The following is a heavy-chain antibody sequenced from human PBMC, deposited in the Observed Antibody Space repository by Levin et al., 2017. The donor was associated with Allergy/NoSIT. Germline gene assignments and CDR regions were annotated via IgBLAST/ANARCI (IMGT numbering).Heavy chain of an antibody. D-gene: IGHD3-3*01. Sequence: SETLSLTCSVSGGSISSDYWSWIRQPPGKGLEWIGYISYTGTKYNPSLTSRVTISEGTSKNQFSLKLSSVTSADTAVYYCARIGVKAPATFLDYWGQGTLVTVSS. CDR1: GGSISSDY. V-gene: IGHV4-59*01. CDR3: ARIGVKAPATFLDY. CDR2: ISYTGT. J-gene: IGHJ4*02.